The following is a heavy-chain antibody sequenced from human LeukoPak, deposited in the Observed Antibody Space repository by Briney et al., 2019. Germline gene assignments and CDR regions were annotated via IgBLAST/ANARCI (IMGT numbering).Heavy chain of an antibody. CDR1: GYTFTSYY. Sequence: ASVKVSCKASGYTFTSYYMHWVRQAPGQGLEWMGIINPSGGSTSYAQKFQGRVTMTRDTSTSTVHMELSSLRSEDTAVYYCARVDQWGLHFDYWGQGTLVTVSS. D-gene: IGHD1-26*01. J-gene: IGHJ4*02. CDR3: ARVDQWGLHFDY. CDR2: INPSGGST. V-gene: IGHV1-46*01.